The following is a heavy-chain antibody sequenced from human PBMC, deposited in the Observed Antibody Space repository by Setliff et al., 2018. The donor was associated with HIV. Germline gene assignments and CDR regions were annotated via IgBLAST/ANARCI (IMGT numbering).Heavy chain of an antibody. CDR1: GFIFSTFP. CDR3: AGDRNCGNGCYSSADH. CDR2: MSGDANSQ. Sequence: GESLKISCAASGFIFSTFPMHWVRQAPGKGLEWVAVMSGDANSQYYADSVRGRFTISRDNSKNTVYLQMNSLTTEDTAVYYCAGDRNCGNGCYSSADHWGLGTLVTVSS. D-gene: IGHD2-21*01. V-gene: IGHV3-30*01. J-gene: IGHJ4*02.